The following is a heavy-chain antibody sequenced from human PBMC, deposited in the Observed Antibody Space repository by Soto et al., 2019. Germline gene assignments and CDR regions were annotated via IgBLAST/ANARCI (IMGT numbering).Heavy chain of an antibody. V-gene: IGHV4-34*01. Sequence: QVQLQQWGAGLLKPSETLSLTYAVYGGSFSGYYWSWIRQPPGKGLEWIGEINHSGSTNYNPSLKSRVTISVDTSKNQFSLKLSSVTAADTAVYYCARGRRFKTGTTYYFDYWGQGTLVTVSS. CDR3: ARGRRFKTGTTYYFDY. CDR2: INHSGST. D-gene: IGHD1-1*01. CDR1: GGSFSGYY. J-gene: IGHJ4*02.